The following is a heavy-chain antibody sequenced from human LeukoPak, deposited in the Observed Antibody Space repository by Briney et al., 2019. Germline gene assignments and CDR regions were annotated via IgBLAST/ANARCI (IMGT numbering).Heavy chain of an antibody. CDR1: GGSFSSSSYY. D-gene: IGHD5-18*01. CDR2: IHYSGST. V-gene: IGHV4-61*01. J-gene: IGHJ4*02. CDR3: ARAQDRGYSFGHGFDY. Sequence: PSETLSLTCTVSGGSFSSSSYYWAWIRRPPGKGLEWIGNIHYSGSTNYNPSLKSRVTISVDTSKNQFSLKLSSVTAADTAVYYCARAQDRGYSFGHGFDYWGQGTLVTVSS.